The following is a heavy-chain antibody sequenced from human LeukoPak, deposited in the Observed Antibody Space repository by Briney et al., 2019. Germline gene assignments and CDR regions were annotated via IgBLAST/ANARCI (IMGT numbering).Heavy chain of an antibody. CDR2: VFYSGST. CDR1: GGSISSCY. J-gene: IGHJ4*02. CDR3: AREVGDYVGVFDY. Sequence: SETLSLTCTVSGGSISSCYWSWIRQPPGKGLEWIGYVFYSGSTNYNPSLKSRVTISVDMSKNQFSLKLTSVTAADTAVYYCAREVGDYVGVFDYWGQGTLVTVSS. V-gene: IGHV4-59*01. D-gene: IGHD4-17*01.